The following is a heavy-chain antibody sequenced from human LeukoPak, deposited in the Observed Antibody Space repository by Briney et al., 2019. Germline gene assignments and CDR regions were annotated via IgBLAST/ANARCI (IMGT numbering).Heavy chain of an antibody. D-gene: IGHD6-19*01. CDR1: GYTFISYG. V-gene: IGHV1-18*01. CDR2: ISTHNGYT. CDR3: ARRRAVAGVNWFDP. Sequence: GASVKVSCKASGYTFISYGISWVRQAPGQGLEWMGWISTHNGYTKYAQKFQGRVTMTTDTSMSTAYMVLRSLRSDDTAVYYCARRRAVAGVNWFDPWGQGTLVTVSS. J-gene: IGHJ5*02.